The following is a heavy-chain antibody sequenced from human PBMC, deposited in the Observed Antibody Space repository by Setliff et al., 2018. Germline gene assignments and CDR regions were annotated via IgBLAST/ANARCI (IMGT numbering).Heavy chain of an antibody. J-gene: IGHJ4*02. CDR1: GFTFSSYS. CDR3: ARVYDFWGGYYVDH. V-gene: IGHV3-48*01. D-gene: IGHD3-3*01. CDR2: ISSSSSTI. Sequence: GGSLRLSCAASGFTFSSYSMNWVRQAPGKGLEWVSYISSSSSTIYYADSVKGRFTISRDNAKNSLYLQMNSLRAEDTAVYYCARVYDFWGGYYVDHWGQGTLVTVSS.